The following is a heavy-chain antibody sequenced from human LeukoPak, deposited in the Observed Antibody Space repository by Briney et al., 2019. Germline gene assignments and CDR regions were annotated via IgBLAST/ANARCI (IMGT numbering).Heavy chain of an antibody. D-gene: IGHD2-15*01. CDR3: AVYCSGGSCVRTYPGSY. CDR1: GGSISSSNW. CDR2: IYHSGST. J-gene: IGHJ4*02. Sequence: TSGTLSLTCAVSGGSISSSNWWSWVRQPPGKGLEWIGEIYHSGSTNYNPSLKSRVTISVDKSKNQFSLKLSSVTAADTAVYYCAVYCSGGSCVRTYPGSYWGQGTLVTVSS. V-gene: IGHV4-4*02.